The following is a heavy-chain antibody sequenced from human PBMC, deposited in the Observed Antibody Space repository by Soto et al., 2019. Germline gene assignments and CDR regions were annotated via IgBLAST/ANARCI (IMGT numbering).Heavy chain of an antibody. CDR3: ARDHRNDYGDYFFDY. D-gene: IGHD4-17*01. Sequence: VGSLRLSCAASGFTFSSYSMNWVRQAPGKGLEWVSSISSSSSYIYYADSVKGRFTISRDNAKNSLYLQMNSLRAEDTAVYYCARDHRNDYGDYFFDYWGQGTLVTVSS. J-gene: IGHJ4*02. CDR2: ISSSSSYI. CDR1: GFTFSSYS. V-gene: IGHV3-21*01.